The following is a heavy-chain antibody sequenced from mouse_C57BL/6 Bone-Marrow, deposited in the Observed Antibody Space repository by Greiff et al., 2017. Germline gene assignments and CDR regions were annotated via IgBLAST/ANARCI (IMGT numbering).Heavy chain of an antibody. CDR1: GYSFTDYN. V-gene: IGHV1-39*01. Sequence: VQLKESGPELVKPGASVKISCKASGYSFTDYNMHWVQQSTGKSLEWIGVINPNYGTTSYNQKFKGKATLTVDQSSSTAYMQLNSLASEDSAVYYCAPDGYSYAMDYWGQGTSVTVSS. CDR2: INPNYGTT. CDR3: APDGYSYAMDY. D-gene: IGHD2-3*01. J-gene: IGHJ4*01.